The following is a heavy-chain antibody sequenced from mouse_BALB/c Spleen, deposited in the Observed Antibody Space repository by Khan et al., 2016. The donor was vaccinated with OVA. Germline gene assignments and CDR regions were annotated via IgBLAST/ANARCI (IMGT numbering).Heavy chain of an antibody. CDR2: IDPANGNT. V-gene: IGHV14-3*02. CDR3: ALIYYGNYIYFDY. J-gene: IGHJ2*01. CDR1: GFNIKDTY. Sequence: VQLQQSGAELVKPGASVKLSCTPSGFNIKDTYMHWVKQRPEQGLEWIGRIDPANGNTKYDPKFQGKATITADTSSNTAYLQLSSLTSEDTAVYYCALIYYGNYIYFDYWGQGTTLTISP. D-gene: IGHD2-1*01.